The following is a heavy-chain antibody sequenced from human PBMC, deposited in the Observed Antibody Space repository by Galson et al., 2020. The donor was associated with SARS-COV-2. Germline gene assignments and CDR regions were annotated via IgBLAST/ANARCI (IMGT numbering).Heavy chain of an antibody. Sequence: SVKVSCKASGGTFSSYAISWVRLAPGQGLEWMGGIIPILGIANYAQKFQGRVTITADKSTSTAYMELSSLRSEDTAVYYCARDPRAAAGTSLLWFDPWGQGTLVTVSS. V-gene: IGHV1-69*10. CDR2: IIPILGIA. CDR1: GGTFSSYA. J-gene: IGHJ5*02. D-gene: IGHD6-13*01. CDR3: ARDPRAAAGTSLLWFDP.